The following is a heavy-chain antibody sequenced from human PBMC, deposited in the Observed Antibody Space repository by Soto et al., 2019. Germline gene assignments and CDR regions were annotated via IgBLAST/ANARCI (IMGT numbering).Heavy chain of an antibody. CDR2: INPNSGGT. Sequence: ASVKVSCKASGYTFTGYYMHWVRQAPGQGLEWMGWINPNSGGTNYAQKFQGRVTMTRDTSISTAYMELSRLRSDDTAVYYCARDFYGSGSYLNWGQGTLVTVSS. CDR1: GYTFTGYY. D-gene: IGHD3-10*01. V-gene: IGHV1-2*02. J-gene: IGHJ4*02. CDR3: ARDFYGSGSYLN.